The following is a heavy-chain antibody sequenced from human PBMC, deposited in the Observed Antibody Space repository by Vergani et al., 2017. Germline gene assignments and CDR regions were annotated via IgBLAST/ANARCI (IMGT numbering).Heavy chain of an antibody. CDR2: IYNSGNG. J-gene: IGHJ2*01. V-gene: IGHV4-39*01. D-gene: IGHD1-1*01. CDR1: GDSIISRSYY. CDR3: ASVKYYSDSTTHFRGRYFDV. Sequence: QMQLQESGPGLVKASETLSLTCTVSGDSIISRSYYWGWIRQPPGKGLEWIGSIYNSGNGDSSSSLKSRVTISADTSKNQSSLRLTSVTAADTAVYYCASVKYYSDSTTHFRGRYFDVWGHGTLVTVPS.